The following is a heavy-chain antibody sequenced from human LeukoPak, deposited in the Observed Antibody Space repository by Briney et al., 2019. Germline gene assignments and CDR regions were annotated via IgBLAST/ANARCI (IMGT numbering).Heavy chain of an antibody. D-gene: IGHD6-13*01. V-gene: IGHV4-34*01. J-gene: IGHJ6*03. CDR1: GGSFSGYY. CDR2: INHSGST. CDR3: ASRSHSSSWARKYYCYMDV. Sequence: SETLSLTCAVYGGSFSGYYWSWIRQPPGKGLEWIGEINHSGSTNYNPSLKSRVTISVDTSKNQFSLKLSSVTAADTAVYYCASRSHSSSWARKYYCYMDVWGKGTTVTVSS.